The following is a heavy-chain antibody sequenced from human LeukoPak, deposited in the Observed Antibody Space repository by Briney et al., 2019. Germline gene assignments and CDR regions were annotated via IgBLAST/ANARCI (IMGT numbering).Heavy chain of an antibody. D-gene: IGHD2-15*01. V-gene: IGHV1-18*01. CDR2: ISGYNGNT. J-gene: IGHJ4*02. Sequence: ASVKVSCKASGDTFTTYGITWVRQAPGQGLEWMGWISGYNGNTEYTQKFQGRVAMTRDTSTSTAYMELRSLRSDDTAVYYCARGLSCSGNTCYAAHFDSWGQGALVTVSS. CDR3: ARGLSCSGNTCYAAHFDS. CDR1: GDTFTTYG.